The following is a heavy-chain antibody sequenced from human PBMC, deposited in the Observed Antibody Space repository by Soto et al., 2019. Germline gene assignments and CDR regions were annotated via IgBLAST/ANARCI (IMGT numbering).Heavy chain of an antibody. CDR2: INSDGSST. D-gene: IGHD6-6*01. J-gene: IGHJ4*02. Sequence: GASLRLSCPATVFTSRSNWLQWDRQAPGKGLVWVSWINSDGSSTSYADSVKGRFTISRDNAKNTLYLQMNSLRAEDTAVYYCASGGSSLNFDSWGQGTLVTVSS. V-gene: IGHV3-74*01. CDR1: VFTSRSNW. CDR3: ASGGSSLNFDS.